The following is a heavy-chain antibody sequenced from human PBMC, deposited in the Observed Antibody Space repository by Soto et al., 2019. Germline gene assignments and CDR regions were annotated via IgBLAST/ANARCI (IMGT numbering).Heavy chain of an antibody. J-gene: IGHJ6*02. CDR2: IKSKTDGGTT. V-gene: IGHV3-15*07. CDR1: GFTFSNAW. D-gene: IGHD2-8*01. Sequence: EVQLVESGGGLVKPGGSLRLSCAASGFTFSNAWMNWVRQAPGKGLEWVGRIKSKTDGGTTDYAAPVKGRFTISRDDSKNTVYLQMNSLKTEDTAVYYCSTLYCGNGVCYYYHYALDVWGQGTTVTVSS. CDR3: STLYCGNGVCYYYHYALDV.